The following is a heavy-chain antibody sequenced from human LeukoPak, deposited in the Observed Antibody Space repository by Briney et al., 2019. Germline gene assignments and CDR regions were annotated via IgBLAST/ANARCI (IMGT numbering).Heavy chain of an antibody. CDR3: ARAPLEYSSGYALNYYYYYHMDV. V-gene: IGHV1-8*01. CDR1: GYTFTSYD. CDR2: MNPNSGNT. Sequence: SVKVSCKASGYTFTSYDINWVRQAPGQGLEWMGWMNPNSGNTGYAQKFEGRVPMTRNTSISTAYMELSSLRSEDTAVYYCARAPLEYSSGYALNYYYYYHMDVWGKGTTVTVSS. D-gene: IGHD3-22*01. J-gene: IGHJ6*03.